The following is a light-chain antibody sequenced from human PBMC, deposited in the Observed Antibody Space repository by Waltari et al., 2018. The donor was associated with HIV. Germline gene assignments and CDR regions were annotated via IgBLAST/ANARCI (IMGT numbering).Light chain of an antibody. CDR3: QSYDSSLSGLWV. CDR1: NSNIGAGYD. CDR2: GDT. Sequence: SVLTQPPSVSGAPGQWVSISCTGNNSNIGAGYDVHWYRHSPGTAPKPVIYGDTIRPSGVPARFSGSRSGNSVTLDIAGLRAEDEADYFCQSYDSSLSGLWVFGAGTKLTVL. V-gene: IGLV1-40*01. J-gene: IGLJ3*02.